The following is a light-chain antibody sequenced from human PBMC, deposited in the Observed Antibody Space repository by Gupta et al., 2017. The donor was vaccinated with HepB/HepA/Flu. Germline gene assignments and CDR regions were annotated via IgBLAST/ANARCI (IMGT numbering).Light chain of an antibody. V-gene: IGKV2-28*01. J-gene: IGKJ3*01. CDR2: LGS. Sequence: DIVMTQSPLSLPVTPGEPASISCRSSQSLLHSNGYNYLDWYLQKPGQSPQLLIYLGSNRASGVPDRFSGSGSGTDFTLKISRVEAEDVGVYYCRQALQTPHTFGHGTKVDIK. CDR3: RQALQTPHT. CDR1: QSLLHSNGYNY.